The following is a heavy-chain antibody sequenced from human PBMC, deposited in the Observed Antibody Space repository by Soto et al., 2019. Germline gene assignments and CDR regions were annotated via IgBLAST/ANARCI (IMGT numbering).Heavy chain of an antibody. CDR2: IYHSGST. CDR1: GGSISSSNW. J-gene: IGHJ5*02. Sequence: PSETLSLTCAVSGGSISSSNWWSWVRPPPGKGLEWIGEIYHSGSTNYNPSIKSRVTISVDKSKNQFSLKLSSVTAADTAVYYCARVANYYASSAYTPWFDPWGQGTLVTVSS. V-gene: IGHV4-4*02. D-gene: IGHD3-22*01. CDR3: ARVANYYASSAYTPWFDP.